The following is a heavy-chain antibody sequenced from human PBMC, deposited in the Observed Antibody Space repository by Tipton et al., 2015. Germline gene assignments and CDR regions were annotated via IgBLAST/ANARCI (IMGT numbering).Heavy chain of an antibody. CDR2: INDSGST. Sequence: TLSLTCAVYGGSFSGYYWSWIRQTPGEGLEWIGEINDSGSTNYNPSLKTRVTISGDTSKNQFSLELNSVTAADTAVYYCARSRYTVTPDSWGQGTLVTVSS. D-gene: IGHD4-17*01. J-gene: IGHJ4*02. V-gene: IGHV4-34*01. CDR1: GGSFSGYY. CDR3: ARSRYTVTPDS.